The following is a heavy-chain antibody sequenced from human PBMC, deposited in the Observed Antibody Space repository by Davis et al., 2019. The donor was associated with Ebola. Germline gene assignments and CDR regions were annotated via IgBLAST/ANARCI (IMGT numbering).Heavy chain of an antibody. D-gene: IGHD1-14*01. CDR1: GYTFTNYG. Sequence: AASVKVSCKASGYTFTNYGITWVRQAPGQGLEWMGWINPHNGNTNYAQNVQGRIIITTDTSTSTAYMGLRSLRSDDTAVYYCARAQFPTTSDHWGQGTLVTVSS. CDR3: ARAQFPTTSDH. V-gene: IGHV1-18*04. CDR2: INPHNGNT. J-gene: IGHJ4*02.